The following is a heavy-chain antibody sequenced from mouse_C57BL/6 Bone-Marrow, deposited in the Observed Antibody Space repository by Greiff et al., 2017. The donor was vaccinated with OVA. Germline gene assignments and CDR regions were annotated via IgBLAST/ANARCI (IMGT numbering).Heavy chain of an antibody. CDR3: ARDEDGGDFDY. Sequence: QVQLQQPGAELVKPGASVKLSCKASGYTFTSYWMQWVTQRPGQGLEWIGEIDPSDSYTNYTQKFKGKATLTVDTSSSTAYMQLSSLTSEDSAVYYCARDEDGGDFDYWGQGTTLTVSS. J-gene: IGHJ2*01. CDR2: IDPSDSYT. CDR1: GYTFTSYW. V-gene: IGHV1-50*01. D-gene: IGHD2-3*01.